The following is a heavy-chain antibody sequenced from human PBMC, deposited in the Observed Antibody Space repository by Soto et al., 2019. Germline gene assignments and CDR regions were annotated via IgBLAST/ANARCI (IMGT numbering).Heavy chain of an antibody. D-gene: IGHD3-22*01. Sequence: PGESLKISCQGSGGRFTSYWIGWVRQMPGKGLEWMGIIYPGDSDTRYSPSFQGQVTISADKSISTAYLQWSSLKASDTAMYYCARFDYDSSAAFDIWGQGTMVTVSS. CDR3: ARFDYDSSAAFDI. CDR1: GGRFTSYW. V-gene: IGHV5-51*01. J-gene: IGHJ3*02. CDR2: IYPGDSDT.